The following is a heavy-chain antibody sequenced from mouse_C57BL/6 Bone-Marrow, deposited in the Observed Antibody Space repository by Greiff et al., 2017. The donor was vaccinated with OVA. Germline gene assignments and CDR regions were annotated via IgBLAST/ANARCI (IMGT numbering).Heavy chain of an antibody. D-gene: IGHD1-1*01. CDR2: IDPETGGT. J-gene: IGHJ4*01. Sequence: VQLQQSGAELVRPGASVTLSCKASGYTFTDYEMHWVKQTPVHGLEWIGAIDPETGGTAYNQKVKGKAILTADKSSSTAYMELRSLTSEDSAVYYCTRWYYGSSFYAMDYWGQGTSVTVSS. CDR3: TRWYYGSSFYAMDY. CDR1: GYTFTDYE. V-gene: IGHV1-15*01.